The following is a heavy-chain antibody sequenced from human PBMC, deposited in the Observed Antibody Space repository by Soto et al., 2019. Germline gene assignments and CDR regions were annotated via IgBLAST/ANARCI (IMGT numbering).Heavy chain of an antibody. Sequence: FTFSSYWRHWVRQAPGKGLVWVSRINSDGSSTSYADSVKGRFTISTMSNNKFSLELSSVTAADTAVYYCTRGLFSGSSYSGSWYYFDSWGQGTMVTVSS. V-gene: IGHV3-74*01. CDR3: TRGLFSGSSYSGSWYYFDS. D-gene: IGHD1-26*01. CDR1: FTFSSYW. CDR2: INSDGSST. J-gene: IGHJ4*02.